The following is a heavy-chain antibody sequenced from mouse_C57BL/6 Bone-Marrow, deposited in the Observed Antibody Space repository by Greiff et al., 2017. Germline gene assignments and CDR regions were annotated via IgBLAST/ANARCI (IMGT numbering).Heavy chain of an antibody. V-gene: IGHV14-3*01. CDR3: ARGRSNWDYCDY. Sequence: VQLQQSVAELVRPGASVTLSCTASGFNIKNTYMHWVQQRPEQGLEWIGRIDPARGNTQYAPNFPGKATITADTSSNTAYLQLSSLTSEDTAIDYCARGRSNWDYCDYWGQGTTLTVSS. D-gene: IGHD4-1*01. CDR1: GFNIKNTY. CDR2: IDPARGNT. J-gene: IGHJ2*01.